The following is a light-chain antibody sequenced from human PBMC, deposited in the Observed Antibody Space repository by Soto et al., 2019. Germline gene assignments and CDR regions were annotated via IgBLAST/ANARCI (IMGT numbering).Light chain of an antibody. CDR3: QAWDSRVV. CDR2: QDS. J-gene: IGLJ2*01. V-gene: IGLV3-1*01. CDR1: KLGDKY. Sequence: SYELTQPPSVSVSPGQTASITCSGDKLGDKYACWYQQKPGQSPVLVIYQDSKRPSGIPERFSGSNSGNTATLTISGTQAMDEADYYCQAWDSRVVFGGGTKVTVL.